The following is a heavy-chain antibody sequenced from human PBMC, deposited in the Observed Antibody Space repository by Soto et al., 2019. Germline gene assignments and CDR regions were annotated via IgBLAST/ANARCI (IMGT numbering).Heavy chain of an antibody. V-gene: IGHV4-59*08. CDR3: ARPEGLGAFDI. J-gene: IGHJ3*02. D-gene: IGHD3-9*01. Sequence: QVQLQESGPGLVKPSETLSLTCTVSGGSISSYYWSWIRQPPGKGLEWIGYIYYSGSTNYNPSLKSRVTISVDTSKNQFSLKLSSVTAADTVVYYCARPEGLGAFDIWGQGTMVTVSS. CDR1: GGSISSYY. CDR2: IYYSGST.